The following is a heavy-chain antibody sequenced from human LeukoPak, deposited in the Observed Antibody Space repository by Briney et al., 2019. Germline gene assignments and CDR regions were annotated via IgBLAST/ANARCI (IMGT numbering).Heavy chain of an antibody. CDR2: IYYSGST. D-gene: IGHD3-10*01. Sequence: PSETLSLTCTVSGGSISSSSYYWGWIRQPPGKGLEWIGSIYYSGSTYYNPSLKSRVTISVDTSKNQFSLKLSSVTAADTAVYYCARGPVGFGELSPHPPFDYWGQGTLVTVSS. CDR1: GGSISSSSYY. J-gene: IGHJ4*02. CDR3: ARGPVGFGELSPHPPFDY. V-gene: IGHV4-39*07.